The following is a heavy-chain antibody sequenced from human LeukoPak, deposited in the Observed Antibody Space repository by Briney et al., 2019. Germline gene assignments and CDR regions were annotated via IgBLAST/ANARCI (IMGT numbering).Heavy chain of an antibody. CDR2: ISTYNGNT. CDR1: GYTFNSYG. Sequence: GASVKVSCKTSGYTFNSYGISWVRQAPGQGLEWMGWISTYNGNTNYAQNLQGRVTMTTDTSTSTAYMDLRSLRSDDTAVYYCAREGPDGTYGMDVWGQGTTVTVSS. V-gene: IGHV1-18*01. CDR3: AREGPDGTYGMDV. D-gene: IGHD5-24*01. J-gene: IGHJ6*02.